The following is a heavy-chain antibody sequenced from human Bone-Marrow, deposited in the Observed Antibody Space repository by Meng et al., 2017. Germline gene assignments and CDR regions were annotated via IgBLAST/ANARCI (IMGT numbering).Heavy chain of an antibody. D-gene: IGHD3-16*01. V-gene: IGHV4-4*02. J-gene: IGHJ6*02. CDR2: IYHSGST. CDR3: ARDLGIYVPAGMDV. Sequence: SETLSLTCAVSGGSISSSNWWRWVRQPPGKGLEWIGEIYHSGSTNYNPSLKSRVTISVDKSKTQFSLKLSSVTAADTAVYYCARDLGIYVPAGMDVWGQGTTVTVSS. CDR1: GGSISSSNW.